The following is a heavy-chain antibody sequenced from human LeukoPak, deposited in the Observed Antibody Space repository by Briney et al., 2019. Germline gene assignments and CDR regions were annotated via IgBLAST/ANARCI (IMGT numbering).Heavy chain of an antibody. CDR3: ARGTVADRQRAPPKEWFGP. CDR2: IYTSGST. CDR1: GGSISSYY. D-gene: IGHD6-6*01. Sequence: SETLSLTCTVSGGSISSYYWSWIRQPAGKGLEWIGRIYTSGSTNYNPSLKSRVTMSVDTSKNQFSLKLSSVTAADTAVYYCARGTVADRQRAPPKEWFGPWGQGTLVTVSS. V-gene: IGHV4-4*07. J-gene: IGHJ5*02.